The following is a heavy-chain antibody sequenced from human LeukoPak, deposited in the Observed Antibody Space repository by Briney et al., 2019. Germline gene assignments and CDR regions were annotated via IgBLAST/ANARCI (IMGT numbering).Heavy chain of an antibody. CDR3: ARDRGPYDYVWGSYRYDAFDI. CDR2: ISAYNGNT. V-gene: IGHV1-18*01. Sequence: ASVKVSCKASGYTFTSYGISWVRQAPGQGLEWMGWISAYNGNTNYAQKLQGRVTMTTDTSTSTAYMELRSLRSDDTAVYYCARDRGPYDYVWGSYRYDAFDIWGQGTMVTVSS. J-gene: IGHJ3*02. D-gene: IGHD3-16*02. CDR1: GYTFTSYG.